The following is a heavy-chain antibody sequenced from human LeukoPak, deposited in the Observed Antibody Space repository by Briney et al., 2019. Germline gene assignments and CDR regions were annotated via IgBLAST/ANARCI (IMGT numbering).Heavy chain of an antibody. CDR1: GYSFSGYY. Sequence: ASVKVSCKASGYSFSGYYMHWVRQAPGQGLEWMGCINPYSGDTDYAQKFQGRVTMTRDTSITTAYMELSRLKSDDTAMYYCARAEVGVGGYFDYWGQGTLVTVSS. CDR2: INPYSGDT. V-gene: IGHV1-2*02. J-gene: IGHJ4*02. D-gene: IGHD1-26*01. CDR3: ARAEVGVGGYFDY.